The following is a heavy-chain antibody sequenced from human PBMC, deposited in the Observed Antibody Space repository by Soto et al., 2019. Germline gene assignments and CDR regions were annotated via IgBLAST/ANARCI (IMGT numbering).Heavy chain of an antibody. J-gene: IGHJ5*02. CDR3: ARLEGT. CDR2: IYYSGST. V-gene: IGHV4-59*01. CDR1: GGSISSYY. D-gene: IGHD6-13*01. Sequence: PXETLCLTCTVSGGSISSYYWSWIRQPPGKGLDWIGYIYYSGSTNYNPSLKSRVSISVDTSKNQFSLKLSSVTAADTAVYYCARLEGTWGQGTLVTVSS.